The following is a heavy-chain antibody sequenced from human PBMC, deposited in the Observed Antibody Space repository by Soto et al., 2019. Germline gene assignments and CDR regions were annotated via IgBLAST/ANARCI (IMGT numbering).Heavy chain of an antibody. D-gene: IGHD5-18*01. Sequence: LSCAASGFTFSSHSINWVRQAPGKGLEWVPYISGSGATKYYADSVKGRFTISRDNARNSLYLQMSSLSDEDTAVYYCARAIRGFSYVVDYWGQGTLVTVSS. CDR2: ISGSGATK. J-gene: IGHJ4*02. V-gene: IGHV3-48*02. CDR1: GFTFSSHS. CDR3: ARAIRGFSYVVDY.